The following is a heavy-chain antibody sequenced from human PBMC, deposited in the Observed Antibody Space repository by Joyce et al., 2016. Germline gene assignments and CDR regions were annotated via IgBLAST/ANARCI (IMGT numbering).Heavy chain of an antibody. D-gene: IGHD3-22*01. CDR1: GYTFTNYF. CDR2: INPNSGGT. CDR3: ARVTDYYDSSGYYSLGY. J-gene: IGHJ4*02. V-gene: IGHV1-2*02. Sequence: QVLLVQSGAEVKKPGASVKVSCKASGYTFTNYFIHWVQQGPGQGLEWMGGINPNSGGTMYAQNFQGRVTMTSDTSVSTVYMELSRLRSDDTAVYYCARVTDYYDSSGYYSLGYWGQGTLVTVSS.